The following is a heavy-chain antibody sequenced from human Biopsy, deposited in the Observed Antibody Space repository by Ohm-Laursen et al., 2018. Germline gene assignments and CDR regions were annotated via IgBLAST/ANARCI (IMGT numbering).Heavy chain of an antibody. CDR2: NIPILGTG. CDR3: ATKLTGYFHH. D-gene: IGHD3-9*01. J-gene: IGHJ1*01. Sequence: SSVKVSCKAPGGTFSNYCVNWVRQAPGQGLELLGGNIPILGTGNYAQKFQDRVPVAPDTSTSTATMELRSLRSDDTAVYYCATKLTGYFHHWGQGTLVIVSS. V-gene: IGHV1-69*06. CDR1: GGTFSNYC.